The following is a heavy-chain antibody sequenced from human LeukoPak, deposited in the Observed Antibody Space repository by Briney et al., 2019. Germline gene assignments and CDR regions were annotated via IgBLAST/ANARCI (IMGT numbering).Heavy chain of an antibody. CDR1: GLTVSNYY. CDR2: ISSSSSYI. Sequence: GGSLRLSCAASGLTVSNYYMNWVRQAPGKGLEWVSSISSSSSYIYYADSVKGRFTISRDNAKNSLYLQMNSLRAEDMAVYYCARDRSIAARPGIFDYWGQGTLVTVSS. CDR3: ARDRSIAARPGIFDY. J-gene: IGHJ4*02. V-gene: IGHV3-21*01. D-gene: IGHD6-6*01.